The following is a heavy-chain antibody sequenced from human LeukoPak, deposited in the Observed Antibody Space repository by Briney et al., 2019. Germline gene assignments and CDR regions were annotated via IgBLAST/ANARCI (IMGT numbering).Heavy chain of an antibody. Sequence: GGSLRLSCAASGFTFSSYSMNWVRQAPGKGLEWVSSISSSSSYIYYADSVKGRFTISRDNAKNSLYLQMNSLRAEDTAVYYCARDRVLWGEGYYFDYWGQGTLVTVSS. CDR1: GFTFSSYS. D-gene: IGHD3-16*01. CDR2: ISSSSSYI. J-gene: IGHJ4*02. V-gene: IGHV3-21*01. CDR3: ARDRVLWGEGYYFDY.